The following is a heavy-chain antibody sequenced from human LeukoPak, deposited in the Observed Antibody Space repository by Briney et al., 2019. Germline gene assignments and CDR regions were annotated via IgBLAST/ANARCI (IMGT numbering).Heavy chain of an antibody. CDR1: GFTFSSYG. D-gene: IGHD3-9*01. CDR3: AKGDDILTGTPPFDY. J-gene: IGHJ4*02. Sequence: GGSLRLSCAASGFTFSSYGMHWVRQAPGKGLEWVAVISYDGSKKYYVDSVKGRFTISRDNSKNTLYLQMNSLRAEDTAVYYCAKGDDILTGTPPFDYWGQGTLVTVSS. CDR2: ISYDGSKK. V-gene: IGHV3-30*18.